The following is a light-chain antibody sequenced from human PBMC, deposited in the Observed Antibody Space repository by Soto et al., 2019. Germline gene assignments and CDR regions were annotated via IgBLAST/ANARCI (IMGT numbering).Light chain of an antibody. J-gene: IGKJ1*01. CDR3: HQRQSWPRT. CDR2: GAS. Sequence: ETVLTQSPGTVSLSPGERATLSCRTSQSVSSSSLAWYQQRPGQAPRLLIYGASNRATGIPDRFSGSGSGTDFTLTISRLEPEDFAVYYCHQRQSWPRTFGQGAKVDI. V-gene: IGKV3-20*01. CDR1: QSVSSSS.